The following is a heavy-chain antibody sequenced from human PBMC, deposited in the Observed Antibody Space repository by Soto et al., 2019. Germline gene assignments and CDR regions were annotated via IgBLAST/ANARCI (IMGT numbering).Heavy chain of an antibody. V-gene: IGHV3-21*01. CDR3: ARGRQSYYMDV. CDR1: GFTFSPYS. CDR2: ITSSSTYI. D-gene: IGHD4-4*01. Sequence: ESGGGLVKPGGSLRLSCAGSGFTFSPYSMNWVRQAPGQGLEWVSLITSSSTYIYYADSVKGRFTISRDNAKNSLYLQMNSLRAEDTAVYYCARGRQSYYMDVWGKGTTVTVSS. J-gene: IGHJ6*03.